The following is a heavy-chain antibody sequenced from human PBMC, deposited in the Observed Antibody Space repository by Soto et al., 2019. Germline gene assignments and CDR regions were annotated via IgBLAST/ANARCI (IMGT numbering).Heavy chain of an antibody. CDR1: GFTFSDYY. CDR3: ARDTRRGWPWSGYINWFDP. D-gene: IGHD3-3*01. V-gene: IGHV3-11*01. J-gene: IGHJ5*02. CDR2: ISSSGRTI. Sequence: QVQLVESGGGLVKPGGSLRLSCAASGFTFSDYYMSWIRQAPGKGLEWVSYISSSGRTIYYADSVKGRFTISRDNAKNSLYLQMNSLRAEDTAVYYCARDTRRGWPWSGYINWFDPWGQGTLVTVSS.